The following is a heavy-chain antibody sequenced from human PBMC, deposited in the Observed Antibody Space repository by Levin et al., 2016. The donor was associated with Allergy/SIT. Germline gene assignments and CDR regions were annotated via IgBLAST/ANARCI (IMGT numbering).Heavy chain of an antibody. V-gene: IGHV3-23*01. CDR2: LSNSGGST. CDR1: GFAFSSNG. Sequence: GESLKISCAASGFAFSSNGMSWVRQGPGKGLEWVSTLSNSGGSTYYADSVKGRFTISRDNSKNTLYLQMNSLRAEDTAVYYCAKDLRGYSYGTDFDYWGQGTLVTVSS. J-gene: IGHJ4*02. CDR3: AKDLRGYSYGTDFDY. D-gene: IGHD5-18*01.